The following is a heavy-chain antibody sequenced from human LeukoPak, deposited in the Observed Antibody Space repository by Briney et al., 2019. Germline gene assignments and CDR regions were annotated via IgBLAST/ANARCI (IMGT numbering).Heavy chain of an antibody. CDR2: IYTSGST. J-gene: IGHJ4*02. Sequence: PSQTLSLTCTVSGGSISSGSYYWSWIRQPAGEGLEWIGRIYTSGSTNYNPSLKSRVTISVDTSKNQFSLKLSSVTAADTAVYYCARVPALWSGYYLDYWGQGTLVTVSS. CDR3: ARVPALWSGYYLDY. CDR1: GGSISSGSYY. V-gene: IGHV4-61*02. D-gene: IGHD3-3*01.